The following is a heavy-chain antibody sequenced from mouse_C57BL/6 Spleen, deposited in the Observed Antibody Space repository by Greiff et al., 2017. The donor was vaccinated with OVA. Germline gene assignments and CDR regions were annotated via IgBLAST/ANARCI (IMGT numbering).Heavy chain of an antibody. V-gene: IGHV1-22*01. CDR1: GYTFTDYY. Sequence: EVQLQQSGPELVKPGASVKLSCKASGYTFTDYYMHWVKQSHGQSLAWIGYINPNNGGTSYNQKFKGKATLTVNKSSSTAYMELSSLTSEDSAVYYGARAGTRTAWYFDVWGTGTTVTVSS. J-gene: IGHJ1*03. D-gene: IGHD1-2*01. CDR2: INPNNGGT. CDR3: ARAGTRTAWYFDV.